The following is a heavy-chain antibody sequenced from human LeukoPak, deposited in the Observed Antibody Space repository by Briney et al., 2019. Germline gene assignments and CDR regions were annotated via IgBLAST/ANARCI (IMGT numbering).Heavy chain of an antibody. CDR1: GYTFNSYD. V-gene: IGHV1-8*01. CDR2: MNPNSGNT. J-gene: IGHJ6*03. Sequence: ASVKVSCKASGYTFNSYDINWVRQATGQGLEWMGWMNPNSGNTGYAQKFQGRVTMTKNNSITTVYMELSGPRSEDTAVYYCARALSWTTESYYYMDVWGKGTTVTVSS. CDR3: ARALSWTTESYYYMDV. D-gene: IGHD3/OR15-3a*01.